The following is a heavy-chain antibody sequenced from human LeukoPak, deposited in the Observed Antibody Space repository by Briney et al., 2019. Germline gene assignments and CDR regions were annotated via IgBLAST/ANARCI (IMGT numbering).Heavy chain of an antibody. Sequence: ASVKVSCKASGYTFIDFYMHWVRQAPGQGLEWMGIINPRGGSTVCAQNFQGRVTLTRDTSTNTVYMELSSLRSEDTAVYYCARRYYDNSGHSYGYYFDYWGQGTLVTVSS. D-gene: IGHD3-22*01. J-gene: IGHJ4*02. CDR2: INPRGGST. V-gene: IGHV1-46*01. CDR3: ARRYYDNSGHSYGYYFDY. CDR1: GYTFIDFY.